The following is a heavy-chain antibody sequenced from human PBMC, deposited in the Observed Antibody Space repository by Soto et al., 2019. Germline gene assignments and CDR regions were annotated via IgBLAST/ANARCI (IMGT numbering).Heavy chain of an antibody. Sequence: QVQLVQSGAEVKKPVASVKVSCKASGYTFTSYDINWVRQATGQGLEWMGWMNPNSGNTAYAEKFKGRVTMTRNTSISTAYMELSSLRSDDTAVYYCAREKSSGYYYDYWGQGTLVTVSS. J-gene: IGHJ4*02. D-gene: IGHD3-22*01. CDR2: MNPNSGNT. CDR3: AREKSSGYYYDY. CDR1: GYTFTSYD. V-gene: IGHV1-8*01.